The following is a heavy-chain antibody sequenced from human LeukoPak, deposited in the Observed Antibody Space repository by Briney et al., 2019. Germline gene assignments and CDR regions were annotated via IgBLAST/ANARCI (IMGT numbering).Heavy chain of an antibody. Sequence: GGSLRLSCAASGFTFSSYSMSWVRQAPGKGLEWVSLISGSAGRTYYADSVKDRFTISRDNSKNTLYLQMSSLRAEDTAVYYCAKEPRHCGGDCFSLLDSWGQGTLVTVSS. V-gene: IGHV3-23*01. CDR3: AKEPRHCGGDCFSLLDS. CDR2: ISGSAGRT. J-gene: IGHJ4*02. CDR1: GFTFSSYS. D-gene: IGHD2-21*02.